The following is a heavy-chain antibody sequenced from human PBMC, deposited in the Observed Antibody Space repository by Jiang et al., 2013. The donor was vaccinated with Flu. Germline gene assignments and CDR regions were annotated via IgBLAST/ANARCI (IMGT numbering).Heavy chain of an antibody. CDR2: IKIRTGET. V-gene: IGHV1-2*02. CDR3: ARDPDTPMPIDF. Sequence: GAEVKKPGDSVKVSCKTSGYSFTDYYIHWVRQAPGQGLEWMGWIKIRTGETNYGQRFQDRVTLTRDTSINTAYMELSGLRSADTAVYYCARDPDTPMPIDFWGQGTLVTVSS. CDR1: GYSFTDYY. J-gene: IGHJ4*02. D-gene: IGHD5-18*01.